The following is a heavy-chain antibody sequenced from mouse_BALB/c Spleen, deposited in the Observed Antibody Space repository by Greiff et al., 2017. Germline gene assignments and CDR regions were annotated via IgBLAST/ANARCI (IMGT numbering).Heavy chain of an antibody. CDR3: ARSEDGYSWFAY. Sequence: EVKLVESGPGLVKPSQSLSLTCTVTGYSINSDYAWNWIRQFPGNKLEWMGYISYSGSTSYNPSLKSRISITRDTSKNQFFLQLNSVTTEDTATYYCARSEDGYSWFAYWGQGTLVTVSA. CDR2: ISYSGST. CDR1: GYSINSDYA. D-gene: IGHD2-3*01. J-gene: IGHJ3*01. V-gene: IGHV3-2*02.